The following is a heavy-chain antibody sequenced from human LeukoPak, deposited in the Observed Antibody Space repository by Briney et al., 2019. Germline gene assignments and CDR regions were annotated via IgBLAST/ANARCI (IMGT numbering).Heavy chain of an antibody. V-gene: IGHV4-59*08. Sequence: PSETLSLTCTVSGGSISSYYWSWIRQPPGKGLEWIGYIYYSGSTNYNPSLKSRVTISVDTSKNQFSLKLSSVTAADTAVYYCARHLGYSSGWYPPTDYWGQGTLVTVSS. J-gene: IGHJ4*02. CDR2: IYYSGST. D-gene: IGHD6-19*01. CDR1: GGSISSYY. CDR3: ARHLGYSSGWYPPTDY.